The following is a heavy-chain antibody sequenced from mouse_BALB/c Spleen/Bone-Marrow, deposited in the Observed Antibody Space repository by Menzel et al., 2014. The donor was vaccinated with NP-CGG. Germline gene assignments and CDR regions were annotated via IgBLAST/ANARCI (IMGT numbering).Heavy chain of an antibody. CDR3: ARVTTGWYFDV. Sequence: VQLQQSGPELVKPGASVKISCKASGYSFTGYFMNWVIQSHGKSLEWIGRINPYNGDSFYNQKFKGKVTLTVDKSSSTAHMELRSLASEDSAVYYCARVTTGWYFDVWGTGTTVPVST. CDR2: INPYNGDS. J-gene: IGHJ1*03. V-gene: IGHV1-20*02. CDR1: GYSFTGYF. D-gene: IGHD1-1*01.